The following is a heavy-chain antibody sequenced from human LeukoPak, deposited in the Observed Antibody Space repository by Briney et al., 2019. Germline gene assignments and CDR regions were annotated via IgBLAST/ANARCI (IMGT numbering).Heavy chain of an antibody. CDR1: GVIVRRNF. Sequence: GGSLRLSCAASGVIVRRNFMRWVRQAPGKGLQWVAIMYAGGTTDYSDSVRGRFHISRDSSNNTLSLQINSLRAEDTAVYYCARGSGSGWPLDRWGQGALVTVSS. D-gene: IGHD6-19*01. V-gene: IGHV3-53*01. J-gene: IGHJ5*02. CDR3: ARGSGSGWPLDR. CDR2: MYAGGTT.